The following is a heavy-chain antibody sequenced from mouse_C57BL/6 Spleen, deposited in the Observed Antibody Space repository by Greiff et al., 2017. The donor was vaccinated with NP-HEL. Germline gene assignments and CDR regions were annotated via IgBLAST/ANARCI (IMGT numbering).Heavy chain of an antibody. CDR3: ARGDGWFAY. CDR2: IYPGDGDT. J-gene: IGHJ3*01. V-gene: IGHV1-82*01. Sequence: QVQLKQSGPELVKPGASVKISCKASGYAFSSSWMNWVKQRPGKGLEWIGRIYPGDGDTNYNGKFKGKATLTADKSSSTAYMQLSSLTSEDSAVYFCARGDGWFAYWGQGTLVTVSA. CDR1: GYAFSSSW.